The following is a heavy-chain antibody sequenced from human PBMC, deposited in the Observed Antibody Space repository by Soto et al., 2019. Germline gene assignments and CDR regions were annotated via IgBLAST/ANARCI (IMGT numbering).Heavy chain of an antibody. CDR3: AYGGYQGPFDS. CDR2: IYNNRVT. Sequence: QVHLQESGPGLVKPSETLSLTCSASGASVTNYYWSWIRRPPGKGLEWIGYIYNNRVTNYNPSLKSRVPISGDTSETRFSLKLTAVTAAATAVYFCAYGGYQGPFDSWGQGPLVTVS. V-gene: IGHV4-59*02. CDR1: GASVTNYY. D-gene: IGHD4-17*01. J-gene: IGHJ4*02.